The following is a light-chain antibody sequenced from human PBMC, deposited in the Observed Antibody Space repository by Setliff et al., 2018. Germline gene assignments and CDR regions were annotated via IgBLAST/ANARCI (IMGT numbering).Light chain of an antibody. V-gene: IGLV1-40*01. CDR1: SSNIGAGYD. CDR3: QSYDSSLSGSDV. Sequence: QSVLTQPPSVSGAPGQRVTISCTGSSSNIGAGYDVPWYQQLPGTAPKLLIYGNSNRPSGVPDRFSGSKSGTSASLAITGLQAEDEADYSCQSYDSSLSGSDVFGTGTKGTVL. J-gene: IGLJ1*01. CDR2: GNS.